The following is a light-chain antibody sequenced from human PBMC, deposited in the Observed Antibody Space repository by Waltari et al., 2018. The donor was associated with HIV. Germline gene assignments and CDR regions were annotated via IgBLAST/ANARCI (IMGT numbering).Light chain of an antibody. J-gene: IGLJ2*01. Sequence: QSALTQPPSASGSPGQSVTISCTGTSSDVGAYNYVSWYQQYPGKAPKLRIYEVTKRPSGVPDRFSGSKSGNTASLTVSGLQAEDEADYYCSSYAGSKVLFGGGTELTVL. CDR2: EVT. V-gene: IGLV2-8*01. CDR1: SSDVGAYNY. CDR3: SSYAGSKVL.